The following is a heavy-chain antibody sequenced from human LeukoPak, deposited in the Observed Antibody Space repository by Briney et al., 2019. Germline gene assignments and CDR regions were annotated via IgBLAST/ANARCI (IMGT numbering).Heavy chain of an antibody. CDR2: IYASGST. J-gene: IGHJ4*02. Sequence: SETLSLTCTVSGGSISSYYWSWIRQPAGKGLEWIGRIYASGSTNYNPSLKSRVTMSVDTSKNQFSLKLISVTAADTAVYFCARGPYCNGGSCYYFDYWGQGTLVTVSS. V-gene: IGHV4-4*07. CDR3: ARGPYCNGGSCYYFDY. D-gene: IGHD2-15*01. CDR1: GGSISSYY.